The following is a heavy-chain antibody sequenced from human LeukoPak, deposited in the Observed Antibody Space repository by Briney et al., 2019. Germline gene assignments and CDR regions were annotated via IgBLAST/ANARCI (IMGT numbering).Heavy chain of an antibody. CDR3: ARADYDFWSGSDY. CDR2: MNPNSGNT. CDR1: GYTFTSYG. J-gene: IGHJ4*02. D-gene: IGHD3-3*01. Sequence: ASVKVSCKASGYTFTSYGISWVRQAPGQGLEWMGWMNPNSGNTGYAQKFQGRVTITRNTSISTAYMELSSLRSEDTAVYYCARADYDFWSGSDYWGQGTLVTVSS. V-gene: IGHV1-8*03.